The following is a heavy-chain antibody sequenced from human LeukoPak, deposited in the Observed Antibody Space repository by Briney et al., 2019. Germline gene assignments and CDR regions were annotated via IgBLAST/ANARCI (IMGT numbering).Heavy chain of an antibody. J-gene: IGHJ4*02. V-gene: IGHV4-59*08. CDR3: ARHRPEGSYPLDS. Sequence: PSETLSLTCTVSGGSISNYYWSWLRQPPGKGLEWIGHIYSTGSTTYSPSLKSRVIMSADTSKNQFSLKVTSVTAADTAVYYCARHRPEGSYPLDSWGQGALVTVSS. CDR1: GGSISNYY. CDR2: IYSTGST.